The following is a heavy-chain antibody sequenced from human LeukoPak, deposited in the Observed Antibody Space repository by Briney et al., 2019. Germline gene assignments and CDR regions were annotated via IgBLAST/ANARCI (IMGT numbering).Heavy chain of an antibody. CDR1: GGSISSGGYY. CDR2: IYYSGST. J-gene: IGHJ4*02. D-gene: IGHD3-9*01. CDR3: ARYTDDILTGYFDY. Sequence: SETLSLTCTVSGGSISSGGYYWSWIRQHPGKGLEWIGYIYYSGSTYYNPSLKSRVTISVDTSKNQFSLKLSSVTAADTAVYYCARYTDDILTGYFDYWGQGTLVTVSS. V-gene: IGHV4-31*03.